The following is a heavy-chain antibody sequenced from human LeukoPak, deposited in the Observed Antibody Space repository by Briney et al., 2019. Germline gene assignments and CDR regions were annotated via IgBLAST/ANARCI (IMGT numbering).Heavy chain of an antibody. CDR3: ARDGGVSRDIVVVPAAISLGWWFDP. CDR2: ISAYNGNT. CDR1: GYTFTSYG. J-gene: IGHJ5*02. V-gene: IGHV1-18*01. Sequence: ASVKVSCKASGYTFTSYGISWVRQPPGQGLEWMGGISAYNGNTNYAHQLQGRVTMTTDTSTSTAYMELRSLRCDDTAVYYCARDGGVSRDIVVVPAAISLGWWFDPWGQGTLVTVSS. D-gene: IGHD2-2*02.